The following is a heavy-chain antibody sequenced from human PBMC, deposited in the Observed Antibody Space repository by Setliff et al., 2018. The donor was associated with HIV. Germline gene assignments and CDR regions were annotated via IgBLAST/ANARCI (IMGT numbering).Heavy chain of an antibody. CDR2: IGYNGDT. CDR3: ARWGASGGRPDWHAFDM. V-gene: IGHV4-59*01. J-gene: IGHJ3*02. Sequence: PSETLSLTCTVSGGSINSYYWNWIRQSPGKGLEWIGYIGYNGDTSYNPSLNSRVTLPVDRSKNQFSLKLSSVSAADTAVYFCARWGASGGRPDWHAFDMWGQGTMVTVS. CDR1: GGSINSYY. D-gene: IGHD2-15*01.